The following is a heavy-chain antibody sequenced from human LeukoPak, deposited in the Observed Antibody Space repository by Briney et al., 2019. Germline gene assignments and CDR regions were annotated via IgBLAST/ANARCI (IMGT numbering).Heavy chain of an antibody. CDR1: GYTFTGYY. CDR2: INPNSGGT. CDR3: ARVNQEYNDYRIDY. V-gene: IGHV1-2*02. Sequence: GASVKVSCKASGYTFTGYYMHWVRQAPGQGLEWMGWINPNSGGTNYAQKFQGRVTMTRDTSISTAYMELSRLRSDDTAVYYCARVNQEYNDYRIDYWGQGTLVTVSS. D-gene: IGHD1-1*01. J-gene: IGHJ4*02.